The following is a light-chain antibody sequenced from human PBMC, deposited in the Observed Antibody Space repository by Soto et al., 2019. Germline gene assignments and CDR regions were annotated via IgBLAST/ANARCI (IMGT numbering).Light chain of an antibody. CDR3: CSYAGSFYV. V-gene: IGLV2-23*02. J-gene: IGLJ1*01. CDR2: EVS. Sequence: QSALTQPASVSGSPGQSSTISCTGTSSDVGIYNLVSWYQQHPGKAPKLMIYEVSKRPSGVSNRFSGSKSGNTASLTISGLQAEDEADYYCCSYAGSFYVFGTGTKLTVL. CDR1: SSDVGIYNL.